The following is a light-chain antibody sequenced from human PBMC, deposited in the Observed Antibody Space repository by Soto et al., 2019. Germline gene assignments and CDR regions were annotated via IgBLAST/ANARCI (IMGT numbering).Light chain of an antibody. J-gene: IGKJ1*01. CDR2: KAS. Sequence: DIQMTQSPSTLSASVGDRVTITCRGSQGISSWLAWYQLKPGKAPRLLIYKASSLASGVPSRFSGGGSGTEFTLTISSLQPEDVATYHGQQHTTFGQGTKVEI. V-gene: IGKV1-5*03. CDR1: QGISSW. CDR3: QQHTT.